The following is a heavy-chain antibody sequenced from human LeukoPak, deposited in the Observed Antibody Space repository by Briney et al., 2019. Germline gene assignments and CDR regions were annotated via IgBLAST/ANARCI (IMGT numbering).Heavy chain of an antibody. J-gene: IGHJ4*02. D-gene: IGHD3-10*01. V-gene: IGHV3-7*01. Sequence: GGSLRLSCAASGFTFSSYWMSWVRQAPGKGLEWVANIKQDGSEKYYVDSVKGRFTISRDNAKNSLYLQMNSLRAEDTAVYYCAKKEYYYGSGSYYNLDYWGQGTLVTVSS. CDR1: GFTFSSYW. CDR3: AKKEYYYGSGSYYNLDY. CDR2: IKQDGSEK.